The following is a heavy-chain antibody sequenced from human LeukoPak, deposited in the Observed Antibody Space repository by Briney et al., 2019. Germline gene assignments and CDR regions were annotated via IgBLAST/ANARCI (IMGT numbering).Heavy chain of an antibody. J-gene: IGHJ4*02. V-gene: IGHV1-2*02. CDR1: GYIFSDYY. CDR2: INPNSGAT. D-gene: IGHD2/OR15-2a*01. CDR3: ARGTYSYSTPLDY. Sequence: ASVKVSCKASGYIFSDYYMHWVRQAPGQGLEWMGWINPNSGATYYAQKFQGRVAMTRGRTISTVYMELSSLGSDDTAVYYCARGTYSYSTPLDYWGQGTLVTVSS.